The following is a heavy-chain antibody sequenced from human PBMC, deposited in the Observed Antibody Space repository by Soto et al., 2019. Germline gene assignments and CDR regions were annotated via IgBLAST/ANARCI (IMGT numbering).Heavy chain of an antibody. CDR2: ICPGDSDT. D-gene: IGHD6-13*01. V-gene: IGHV5-51*03. CDR3: ARPPGGYSSKLPGDAFDI. Sequence: EVQLVQSGAEVKKPGESLKISCKGSGYSFTSYWIGWVRQMPGKGLEWMGIICPGDSDTRYSPSFQGQVTISADKSISTAYLQWSSLKASDTAMYYCARPPGGYSSKLPGDAFDIWGQGTMVTVSS. J-gene: IGHJ3*02. CDR1: GYSFTSYW.